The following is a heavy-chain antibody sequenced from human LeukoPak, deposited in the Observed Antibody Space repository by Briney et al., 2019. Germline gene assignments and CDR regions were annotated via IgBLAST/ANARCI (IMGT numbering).Heavy chain of an antibody. J-gene: IGHJ4*02. CDR2: ISYDGSDK. CDR1: GFTFSSYG. D-gene: IGHD3-9*01. V-gene: IGHV3-30*18. Sequence: GRSLRLSCAVSGFTFSSYGMHWVRQAPGKGLEWVAVISYDGSDKYYADSVKGRFTISRDNSKNTLYLQMNSLRAEDTAVYYCAKAHYDIWAIDYWGQGTLVTVSS. CDR3: AKAHYDIWAIDY.